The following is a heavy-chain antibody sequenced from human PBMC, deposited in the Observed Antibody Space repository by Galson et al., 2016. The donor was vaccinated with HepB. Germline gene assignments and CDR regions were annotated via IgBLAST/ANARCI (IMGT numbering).Heavy chain of an antibody. J-gene: IGHJ4*02. CDR1: GFSFSDHD. Sequence: SLRLSCAASGFSFSDHDMNWVRQTPEKGLEWVSNINYRGEKTFYDASVKGRFTISRDNSNNTLYLQMNNLGAEDTAVYYCVKDPNWQSGYWGQGSLVTVSS. V-gene: IGHV3-23*01. CDR3: VKDPNWQSGY. CDR2: INYRGEKT. D-gene: IGHD2-8*01.